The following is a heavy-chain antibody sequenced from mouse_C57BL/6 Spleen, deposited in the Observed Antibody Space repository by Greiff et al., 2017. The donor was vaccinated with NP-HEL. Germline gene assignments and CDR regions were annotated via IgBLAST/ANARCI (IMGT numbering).Heavy chain of an antibody. CDR3: ASRNYEYFDV. CDR2: IYPGSGST. Sequence: QVHVKQPGAELVKPGASVKMSCKASGYTFTSYWITWVKQRPGQGLEWIGDIYPGSGSTNYNEKFKSKATLTVDTSSSTAYMQLSSLTSEDSAVYYCASRNYEYFDVWGTGTTVTVSS. D-gene: IGHD2-1*01. V-gene: IGHV1-55*01. J-gene: IGHJ1*03. CDR1: GYTFTSYW.